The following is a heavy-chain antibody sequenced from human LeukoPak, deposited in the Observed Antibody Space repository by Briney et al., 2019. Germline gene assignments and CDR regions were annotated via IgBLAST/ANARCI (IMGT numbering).Heavy chain of an antibody. V-gene: IGHV1-18*01. CDR1: GYTFTSYG. J-gene: IGHJ3*02. D-gene: IGHD6-19*01. CDR2: ISAYNGNT. CDR3: ARDISGSGWYGRPDAFDI. Sequence: ASVKVSCKASGYTFTSYGISWVRQAPGQGLEWMGWISAYNGNTNYAQKLQGRVTMTTDTSTSTAYMELRSLRSDDTAVYYCARDISGSGWYGRPDAFDIWGQGTMVTVSS.